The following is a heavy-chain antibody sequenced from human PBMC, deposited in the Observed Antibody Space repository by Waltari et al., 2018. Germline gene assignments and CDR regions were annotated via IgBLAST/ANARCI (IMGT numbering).Heavy chain of an antibody. Sequence: QVQLQGSGPGLVKPSETLSLTCSVSGYSISNGYYWAWIRQPPGKGLEWIGSIYHSGRTFYNLSLKSRVTISVDTSKNQFSLKLSSVTAADRAVYFCARLGGTYFPFDYWGQGALVTVSS. CDR1: GYSISNGYY. V-gene: IGHV4-38-2*02. CDR3: ARLGGTYFPFDY. D-gene: IGHD1-26*01. J-gene: IGHJ4*02. CDR2: IYHSGRT.